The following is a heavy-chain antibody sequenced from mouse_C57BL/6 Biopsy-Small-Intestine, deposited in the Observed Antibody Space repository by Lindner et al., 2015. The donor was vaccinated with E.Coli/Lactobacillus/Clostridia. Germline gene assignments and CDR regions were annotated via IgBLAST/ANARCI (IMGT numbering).Heavy chain of an antibody. CDR3: ARGTGRGLDY. V-gene: IGHV5-17*01. D-gene: IGHD4-1*01. CDR2: IDSGSSTI. CDR1: GFTFSDYG. Sequence: VQLQESGGGLVKPGGSLKLSCAASGFTFSDYGMHWVRQAPEKGLEWVAYIDSGSSTINYADTVKGRFTISRDNAKNTLFLQMTSLRSEDTAMYYCARGTGRGLDYWGQGTILTVSS. J-gene: IGHJ2*01.